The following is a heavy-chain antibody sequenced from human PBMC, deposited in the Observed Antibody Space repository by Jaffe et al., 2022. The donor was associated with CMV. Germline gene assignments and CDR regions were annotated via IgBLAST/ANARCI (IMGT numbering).Heavy chain of an antibody. V-gene: IGHV4-39*02. Sequence: QLQLQESGPGLVKPSETLSLTCTVSGGSISSSSYYWGWIRQPPGKGLEWIGSIYYSGSTYYNPSLKSRVTISVDTSKNQFSLKLSSVTAADTAVYYCAREPPTWDYDSSGYFDYWGQGTLVTVSS. CDR1: GGSISSSSYY. J-gene: IGHJ4*02. CDR2: IYYSGST. CDR3: AREPPTWDYDSSGYFDY. D-gene: IGHD3-22*01.